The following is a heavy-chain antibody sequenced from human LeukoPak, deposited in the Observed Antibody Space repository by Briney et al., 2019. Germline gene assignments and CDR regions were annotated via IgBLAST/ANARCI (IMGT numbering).Heavy chain of an antibody. Sequence: SETLSLTCTVSGYSISSGYYWGWIRQPPGKGLEWIGSGSTYYNPSLKSRVTISVDTSKNQFSLKLSSVTAADTAVYYCARGGASSRYFDFWGQGTLVTVSS. CDR1: GYSISSGYY. CDR3: ARGGASSRYFDF. D-gene: IGHD3-16*02. J-gene: IGHJ4*02. V-gene: IGHV4-38-2*02. CDR2: SGST.